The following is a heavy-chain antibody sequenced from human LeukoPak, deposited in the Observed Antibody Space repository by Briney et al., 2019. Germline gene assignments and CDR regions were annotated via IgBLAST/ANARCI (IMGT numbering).Heavy chain of an antibody. Sequence: GGSLRLSCAASGFTFDDYAMHWVRQAPGKGLEWVSGVSWNSGSIGYADSVKGRFTIYRDNAKNSLYLQMNSLKAEDTALYYCAKARKYCSGGSCYYAIFDYWGQGTLVTVSS. D-gene: IGHD2-15*01. CDR1: GFTFDDYA. J-gene: IGHJ4*02. CDR3: AKARKYCSGGSCYYAIFDY. CDR2: VSWNSGSI. V-gene: IGHV3-9*01.